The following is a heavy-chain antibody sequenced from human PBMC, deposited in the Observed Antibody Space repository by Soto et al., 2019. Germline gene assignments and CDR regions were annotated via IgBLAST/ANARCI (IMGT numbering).Heavy chain of an antibody. CDR2: IYYSGST. CDR1: GGSVSSGNYY. CDR3: ARRAVGATSFVFDI. J-gene: IGHJ3*02. V-gene: IGHV4-61*01. D-gene: IGHD1-26*01. Sequence: SDTLSLTCTVSGGSVSSGNYYWSWIRQPPGKGLEWIGYIYYSGSTNYNPSLKSRVTISVDTSKNQFSLKLSSVTAADTAVYYCARRAVGATSFVFDIWGQGTMVTVS.